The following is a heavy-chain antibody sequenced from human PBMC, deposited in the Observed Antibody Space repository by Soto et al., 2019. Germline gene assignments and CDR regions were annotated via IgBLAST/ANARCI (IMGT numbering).Heavy chain of an antibody. V-gene: IGHV1-8*01. CDR2: MNPNSDNT. J-gene: IGHJ4*02. D-gene: IGHD2-15*01. CDR1: GYTFTSSD. CDR3: ARVKRRVVAAPPLGY. Sequence: ASVKVSCKASGYTFTSSDINWVRQATGQGLEWMGWMNPNSDNTGYAQKFQGRVTMTRNTSISTAYMELSSLRSEDTAVYYCARVKRRVVAAPPLGYWGQGTLVTVSS.